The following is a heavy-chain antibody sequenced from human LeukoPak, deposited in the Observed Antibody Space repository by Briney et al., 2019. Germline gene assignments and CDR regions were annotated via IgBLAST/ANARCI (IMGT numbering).Heavy chain of an antibody. CDR1: GFTVNTFN. CDR2: ITSGGDYI. Sequence: PGGSLRLSCAASGFTVNTFNMNWVRQAPGKGLEWVSSITSGGDYIYYADSVKGRFTTSRDNAKNSLYLQLNSLRVEDTAVYYCARGHYDVLAASYKWTPDYWGQGTLVTVSS. CDR3: ARGHYDVLAASYKWTPDY. D-gene: IGHD3-9*01. J-gene: IGHJ4*02. V-gene: IGHV3-21*01.